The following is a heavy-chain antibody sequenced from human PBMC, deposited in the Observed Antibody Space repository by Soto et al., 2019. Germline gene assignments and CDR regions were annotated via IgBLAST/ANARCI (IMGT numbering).Heavy chain of an antibody. CDR3: TSQYCGGDCSRVDP. V-gene: IGHV3-73*01. D-gene: IGHD2-21*02. Sequence: GGSLRLSCAASGFTLSGSRIHWVRQASGKGLEWVGRIRSKADSYATAYAASVKGRFTISRDDSKNTAYLQMNSLKTEDTAVYYCTSQYCGGDCSRVDPWGQGTLVTAPQ. J-gene: IGHJ5*02. CDR1: GFTLSGSR. CDR2: IRSKADSYAT.